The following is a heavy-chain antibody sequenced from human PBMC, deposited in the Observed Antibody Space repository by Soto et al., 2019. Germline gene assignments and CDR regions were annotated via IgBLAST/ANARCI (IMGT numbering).Heavy chain of an antibody. Sequence: ASVKVSCKASGYTFNTYGVSWVRQAPGQGLEWMGRISAYNGDTNYAQKLQGRLTMTTDTSTRTAYMELRSLRSDDTAVYYCASHPASGSLHFDSWGQGTLVTVSS. CDR3: ASHPASGSLHFDS. D-gene: IGHD1-26*01. V-gene: IGHV1-18*04. J-gene: IGHJ4*02. CDR2: ISAYNGDT. CDR1: GYTFNTYG.